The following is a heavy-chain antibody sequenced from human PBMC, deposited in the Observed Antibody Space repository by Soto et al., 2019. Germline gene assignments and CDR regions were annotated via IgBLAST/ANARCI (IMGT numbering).Heavy chain of an antibody. CDR1: GYTFTSYD. D-gene: IGHD3-3*01. V-gene: IGHV1-8*01. Sequence: QVQLVQSGAEVKKPGASVKVSCKASGYTFTSYDINWVRQATGQGLEWMGWMNPNSGNTGYAQKFQGRVTMTRNTSISTAYRGLGSLRAEDTAVYYCARGSVLLHKWFDHWGQGTLVTVSS. CDR3: ARGSVLLHKWFDH. CDR2: MNPNSGNT. J-gene: IGHJ5*02.